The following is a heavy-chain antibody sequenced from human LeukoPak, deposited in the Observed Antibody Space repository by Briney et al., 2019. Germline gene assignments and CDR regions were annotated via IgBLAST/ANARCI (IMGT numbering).Heavy chain of an antibody. J-gene: IGHJ4*02. CDR2: ISSSSSYI. CDR3: ARVTGEGYYFDY. V-gene: IGHV3-21*01. Sequence: PGGSLRLSCAASGFTFSSYSMNWVRQAPGKGLEWVSSISSSSSYIYYADSVKGLFTISRDNAKNSLYLQMNSLRAEDTAVYYCARVTGEGYYFDYWGQGTLVTVSS. CDR1: GFTFSSYS. D-gene: IGHD7-27*01.